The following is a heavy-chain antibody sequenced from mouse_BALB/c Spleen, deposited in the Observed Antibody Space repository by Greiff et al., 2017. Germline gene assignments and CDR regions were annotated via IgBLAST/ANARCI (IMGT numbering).Heavy chain of an antibody. CDR3: ARSYYNWYFDV. CDR1: GYAFSSSW. V-gene: IGHV1-82*01. J-gene: IGHJ1*01. D-gene: IGHD2-12*01. Sequence: VQLQQSGPELVKPGASVKISCKASGYAFSSSWMNWVKQRPGQGLEWIGRIYPGDGDTNYNGKFKGKATLTADKSSSTAYMQLSSLTSVDSAVYFCARSYYNWYFDVWGAGTTVTVSS. CDR2: IYPGDGDT.